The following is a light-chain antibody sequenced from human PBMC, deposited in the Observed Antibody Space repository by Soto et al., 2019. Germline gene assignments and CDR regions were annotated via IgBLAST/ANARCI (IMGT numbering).Light chain of an antibody. CDR2: EVT. CDR3: SSYAGSSNV. J-gene: IGLJ1*01. CDR1: SSDVGGYNY. Sequence: QSALTQPASVSGSPGQSITIYCTGTSSDVGGYNYVSWYQQHPGKAPKLMIYEVTNRPSGVPDRFSGSKSGNTASLTVSGLQDEDEADYYCSSYAGSSNVVGTGTKVTVL. V-gene: IGLV2-8*01.